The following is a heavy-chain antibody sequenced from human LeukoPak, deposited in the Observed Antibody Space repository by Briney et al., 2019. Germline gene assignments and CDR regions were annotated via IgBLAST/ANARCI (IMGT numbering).Heavy chain of an antibody. CDR3: ARKKVVPAAMLDY. D-gene: IGHD2-2*01. V-gene: IGHV4-34*01. J-gene: IGHJ4*02. CDR1: GGSFSGYY. Sequence: SETLSLTCAVYGGSFSGYYWSWIRQPPGKGLEWIGEIKHSGSTNYNPSLKSRVTISVDTSKNQFSLKLSSVTAADTAVYYCARKKVVPAAMLDYWGQGTLVTVSS. CDR2: IKHSGST.